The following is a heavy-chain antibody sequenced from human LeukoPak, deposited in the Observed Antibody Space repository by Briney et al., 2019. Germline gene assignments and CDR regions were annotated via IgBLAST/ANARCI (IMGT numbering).Heavy chain of an antibody. CDR3: AKHRYSSSWYYFDY. D-gene: IGHD6-13*01. V-gene: IGHV3-23*01. J-gene: IGHJ4*02. CDR1: GFTFSSYA. Sequence: GGSLRLSCAASGFTFSSYAMSWVRQAPGKGLEWVSAISGSGGSTYYADSVKGRLTISRDNSKNTLYLQMNSLRAEDTAVYYCAKHRYSSSWYYFDYWGQGTLVTVSS. CDR2: ISGSGGST.